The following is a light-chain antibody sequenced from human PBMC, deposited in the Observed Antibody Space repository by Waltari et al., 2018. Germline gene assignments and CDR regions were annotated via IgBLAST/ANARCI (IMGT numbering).Light chain of an antibody. CDR1: SSTIGRNA. CDR2: TDN. CDR3: AAWDDSLNGRV. V-gene: IGLV1-44*01. Sequence: QSVLTQPPSASGTPGQGVTVSCSGSSSTIGRNAVGWYQQVPGTAPKLLIHTDNQRPSGVPDRFSGSKSGTSASLAISGLQSEDEAHYYCAAWDDSLNGRVFGGGTKVTVL. J-gene: IGLJ3*02.